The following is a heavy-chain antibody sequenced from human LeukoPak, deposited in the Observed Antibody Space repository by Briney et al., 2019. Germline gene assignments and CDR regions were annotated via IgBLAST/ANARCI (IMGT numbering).Heavy chain of an antibody. CDR2: IKQDGTEK. CDR3: ARGADGVSSNSRGWFDP. V-gene: IGHV3-7*01. CDR1: GFTFSTYW. D-gene: IGHD2-15*01. Sequence: GGSLRLSCVASGFTFSTYWMSWVRQAPGKGLEWVANIKQDGTEKYYVDSVKGRFTISRDNAKNSVYLQMNNLRAEDTAVYSCARGADGVSSNSRGWFDPWGQGTLVTVSS. J-gene: IGHJ5*02.